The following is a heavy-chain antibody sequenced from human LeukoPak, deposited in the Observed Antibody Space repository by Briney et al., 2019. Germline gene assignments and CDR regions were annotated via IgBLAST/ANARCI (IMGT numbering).Heavy chain of an antibody. D-gene: IGHD2-15*01. CDR3: ARAAGQGVVDAFDI. V-gene: IGHV3-30-3*01. J-gene: IGHJ3*02. Sequence: AGGSLRLSCAASGFTFSSYAMHWVRQAPGKGLEWVAVISYDGSNKYYADSVKGRFTISRDNSKNTLYLQMNSLRAEDTAVYYCARAAGQGVVDAFDIWGQGTMVTVSS. CDR1: GFTFSSYA. CDR2: ISYDGSNK.